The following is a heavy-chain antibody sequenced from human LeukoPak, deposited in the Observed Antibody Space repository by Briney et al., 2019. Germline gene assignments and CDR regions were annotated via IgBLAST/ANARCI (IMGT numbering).Heavy chain of an antibody. CDR3: ARDLSGLWQQFDY. D-gene: IGHD5-24*01. CDR2: ITSGGTYI. V-gene: IGHV3-21*01. CDR1: GLTFSDYS. Sequence: GGSLRLSCAASGLTFSDYSMAWVRQAPGKGLEWVSSITSGGTYIYYADSVKGRFPISRDNAKNSLYLQMNSLRAEDTAVYYCARDLSGLWQQFDYWGQGTLVTVSS. J-gene: IGHJ4*02.